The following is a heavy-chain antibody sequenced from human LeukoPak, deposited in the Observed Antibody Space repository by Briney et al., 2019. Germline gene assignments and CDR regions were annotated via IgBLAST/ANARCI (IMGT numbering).Heavy chain of an antibody. J-gene: IGHJ4*02. CDR3: ARHYYNDRSGLSLEHDY. CDR2: IYYSGST. Sequence: SETLSLTCTVSGGSISSSSYYWGWIRQPPGKGLEWIGSIYYSGSTYYNPSLKSRVTISVNTSKNQFSLRLSSVTAADTAVYYCARHYYNDRSGLSLEHDYWGQGTLVTVSS. V-gene: IGHV4-39*01. CDR1: GGSISSSSYY. D-gene: IGHD3-22*01.